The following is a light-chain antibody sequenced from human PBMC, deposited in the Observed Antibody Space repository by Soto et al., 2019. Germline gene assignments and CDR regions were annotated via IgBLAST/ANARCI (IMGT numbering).Light chain of an antibody. J-gene: IGLJ3*02. CDR3: VLYMGSGIWM. CDR1: SGSVSTSYY. CDR2: STN. Sequence: TVVTQEPSFSVSPGRTVTLTCGLSSGSVSTSYYPSWYQQTPGQAPRTLIYSTNTRSSGVPDRFSGSILGNKAALTITGAQADDESDYYCVLYMGSGIWMFGGGTKLTVL. V-gene: IGLV8-61*01.